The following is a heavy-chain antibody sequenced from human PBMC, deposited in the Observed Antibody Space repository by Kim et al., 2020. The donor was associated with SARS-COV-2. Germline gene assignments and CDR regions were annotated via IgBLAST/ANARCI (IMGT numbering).Heavy chain of an antibody. CDR2: IKQDGSEK. CDR1: GFTFSSYW. D-gene: IGHD3-10*01. V-gene: IGHV3-7*03. J-gene: IGHJ3*02. CDR3: ARGLLWFGESLGAFDI. Sequence: GGSLRLSCAASGFTFSSYWMSWVRQAPGKGLEWVANIKQDGSEKYYVDSVKGRFTISRDNAKNSLYLQMNSLRAEDTAVYYCARGLLWFGESLGAFDIWGQGTMVTVSS.